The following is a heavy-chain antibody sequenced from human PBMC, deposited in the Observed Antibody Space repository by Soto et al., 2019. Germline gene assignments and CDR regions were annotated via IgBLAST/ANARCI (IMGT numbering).Heavy chain of an antibody. CDR3: ARAGYYYLDV. CDR2: TGDKANSYTT. J-gene: IGHJ6*03. CDR1: GFTFSDHY. V-gene: IGHV3-72*01. Sequence: EVQLVESGGGLVQPGGSLGLSCAASGFTFSDHYMDWVRQAPGKGLEWVGRTGDKANSYTTEYAASVKGRFTISRDDSKNSLYLQVNSLKTEDTAVYYCARAGYYYLDVWGKGTTVTV.